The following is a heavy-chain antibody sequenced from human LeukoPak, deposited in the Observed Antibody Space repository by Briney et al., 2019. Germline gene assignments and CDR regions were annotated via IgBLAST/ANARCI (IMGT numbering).Heavy chain of an antibody. D-gene: IGHD5-18*01. CDR3: ARDFGYGYGPVDY. CDR2: ISANNGHT. J-gene: IGHJ4*02. V-gene: IGHV1-18*01. CDR1: GYSFISSG. Sequence: GASVNVSCKASGYSFISSGITWVRQAPGQGLEWMRWISANNGHTEYAQNFEGRVSMTTETSTSTAYMELTSLRSDDTGVYYCARDFGYGYGPVDYWGQGTLVTVSS.